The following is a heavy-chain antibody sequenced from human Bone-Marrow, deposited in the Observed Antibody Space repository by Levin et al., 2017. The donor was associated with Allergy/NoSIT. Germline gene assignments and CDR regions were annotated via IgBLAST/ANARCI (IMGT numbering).Heavy chain of an antibody. CDR1: GFTFSDYY. CDR3: ARDMSCGGDCYPTTPYDYGMDV. Sequence: GGSLRLSCAASGFTFSDYYMSWIRQAPGKGLEWVSYISSSGSTIYYADSVKGRFTISRDNAKNSLYLQMNSLRAEDTAVYYCARDMSCGGDCYPTTPYDYGMDVWGQGTTVTVSS. CDR2: ISSSGSTI. V-gene: IGHV3-11*01. D-gene: IGHD2-21*02. J-gene: IGHJ6*02.